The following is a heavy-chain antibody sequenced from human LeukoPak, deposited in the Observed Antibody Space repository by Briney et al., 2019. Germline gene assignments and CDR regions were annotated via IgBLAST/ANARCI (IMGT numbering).Heavy chain of an antibody. D-gene: IGHD3-3*01. CDR1: GFTFSTYA. Sequence: GGSLRLSCAASGFTFSTYAMHWVRQAPGKGLEYVSDISSNGGSTYYANSVKGRFTISRDNSKDTLYLQMGSLRAEDMAVYYCARVYSGEFLEWLLAVWGKGTTVTVSS. CDR3: ARVYSGEFLEWLLAV. V-gene: IGHV3-64*01. CDR2: ISSNGGST. J-gene: IGHJ6*04.